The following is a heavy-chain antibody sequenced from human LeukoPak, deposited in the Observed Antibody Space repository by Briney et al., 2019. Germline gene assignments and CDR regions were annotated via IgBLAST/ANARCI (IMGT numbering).Heavy chain of an antibody. J-gene: IGHJ6*02. CDR1: GFTFSDFY. CDR2: ISGSGSNT. Sequence: GGSLRLSCAASGFTFSDFYMSWIRQAPGKGLESVSYISGSGSNTNYADSVKGRFTISRDNAKNSLYLQMNSLRAEDTAVYYCARASGDCSGGSCPYYYYYGMDVWGQGTTVTISS. CDR3: ARASGDCSGGSCPYYYYYGMDV. V-gene: IGHV3-11*06. D-gene: IGHD2-15*01.